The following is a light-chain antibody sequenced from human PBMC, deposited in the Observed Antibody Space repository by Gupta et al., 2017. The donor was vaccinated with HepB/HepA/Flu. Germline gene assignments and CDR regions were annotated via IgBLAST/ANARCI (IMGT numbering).Light chain of an antibody. CDR3: ATWDDSLNGKV. Sequence: QSVLTQPPSASGTPGQRVTISCSGSSSNIGSNTVNWYQQLPGTAPKLLIYSNNQRPSGVPDRFSGSRSDTSASLAISGVQSEDEADYYCATWDDSLNGKVFGGGTKLTVL. J-gene: IGLJ2*01. V-gene: IGLV1-44*01. CDR1: SSNIGSNT. CDR2: SNN.